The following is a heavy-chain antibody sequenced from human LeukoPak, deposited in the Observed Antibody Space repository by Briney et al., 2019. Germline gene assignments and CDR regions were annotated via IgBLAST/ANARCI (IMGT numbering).Heavy chain of an antibody. CDR2: INHSGST. CDR3: AREGVYYYDSSGYSDYYYYYMDV. V-gene: IGHV4-34*01. Sequence: SETLSLTCAVYGGSFSGYYWSWIRQPPGKGLEWIGEINHSGSTNYNPSLKSRVTISVDTSKNQFSLKLSSVTAADTAVYYCAREGVYYYDSSGYSDYYYYYMDVWGKGTTVTVSS. D-gene: IGHD3-22*01. J-gene: IGHJ6*03. CDR1: GGSFSGYY.